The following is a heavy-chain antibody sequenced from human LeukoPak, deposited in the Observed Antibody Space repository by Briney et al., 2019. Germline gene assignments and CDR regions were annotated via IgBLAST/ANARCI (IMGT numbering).Heavy chain of an antibody. CDR3: ARDLGQQLRGDAFDI. V-gene: IGHV3-7*03. CDR2: IKQDGSEK. CDR1: GFTFSSYW. D-gene: IGHD6-13*01. J-gene: IGHJ3*02. Sequence: GGSLRLSCAASGFTFSSYWMIWVRQAPGKGLEWVANIKQDGSEKYYVDSVKGRFTISRDNAKNSLYLQMNSLRAEDTAVYYCARDLGQQLRGDAFDIWGQGTMVSVSS.